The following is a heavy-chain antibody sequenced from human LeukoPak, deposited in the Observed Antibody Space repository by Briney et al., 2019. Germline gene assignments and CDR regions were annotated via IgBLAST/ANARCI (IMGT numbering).Heavy chain of an antibody. CDR1: GYTFTNYW. V-gene: IGHV5-51*01. Sequence: GESLKISCKGSGYTFTNYWIGWVRQMPEKGLEWMGIIYPGDSDTRYGPSFQGQVTVSADKSINTAYLQWSSVKASDSALYYCSRQSAGWYLPDYWGQGTLVTVSS. D-gene: IGHD6-19*01. CDR2: IYPGDSDT. J-gene: IGHJ4*02. CDR3: SRQSAGWYLPDY.